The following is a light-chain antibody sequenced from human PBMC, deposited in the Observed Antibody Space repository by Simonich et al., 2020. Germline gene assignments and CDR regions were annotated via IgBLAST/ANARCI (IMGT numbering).Light chain of an antibody. J-gene: IGKJ2*01. V-gene: IGKV1-8*01. Sequence: AIRMTQSPSSLSASTGDRVTITCRASQGISHYLAWYQQKPGKAPKLLIYAASTLQSGVPSRFSGSGSGTDFTLTISCLQSEDFATYYCQQYYSYPYTFGQGTKLEIK. CDR2: AAS. CDR3: QQYYSYPYT. CDR1: QGISHY.